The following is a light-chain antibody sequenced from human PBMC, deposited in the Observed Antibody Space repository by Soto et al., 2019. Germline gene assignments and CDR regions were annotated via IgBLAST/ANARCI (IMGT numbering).Light chain of an antibody. CDR2: GAS. V-gene: IGKV3-15*01. CDR3: QQYNNWPRT. CDR1: QSVSFK. Sequence: EIVLTQSPGTLSLSPGERAALSGRASQSVSFKLAWYQQKPGQAPRLLIYGASTRATGIPARFSGSGSGTEFTLTISSLQSEDFAVYHCQQYNNWPRTFGQGTKVDIK. J-gene: IGKJ1*01.